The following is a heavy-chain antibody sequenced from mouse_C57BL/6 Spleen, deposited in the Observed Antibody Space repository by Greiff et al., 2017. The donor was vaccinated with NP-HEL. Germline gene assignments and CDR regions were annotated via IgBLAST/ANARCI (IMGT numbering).Heavy chain of an antibody. CDR3: ARGTTVAPYYAMDY. J-gene: IGHJ4*01. V-gene: IGHV3-6*01. Sequence: EVQLQESGPGLVKPSQSLSLTCSVTGYSITSGYYWNWIRQFPGNKLEWMGYISYDGSNNYNPSLKNRISITRDTSKNQFFLKLNSVTTEDTATYYCARGTTVAPYYAMDYWGQGTSVTVSS. CDR1: GYSITSGYY. CDR2: ISYDGSN. D-gene: IGHD1-1*01.